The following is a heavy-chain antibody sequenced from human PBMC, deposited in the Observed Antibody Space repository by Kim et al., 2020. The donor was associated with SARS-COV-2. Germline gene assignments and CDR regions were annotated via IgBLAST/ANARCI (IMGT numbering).Heavy chain of an antibody. Sequence: KSRVTLSVDTSKNQFSLKLSSVTAADTAVYYCASRKTGITIFGVVTSHFDYWGQGTLVTVSS. J-gene: IGHJ4*02. D-gene: IGHD3-3*01. CDR3: ASRKTGITIFGVVTSHFDY. V-gene: IGHV4-39*01.